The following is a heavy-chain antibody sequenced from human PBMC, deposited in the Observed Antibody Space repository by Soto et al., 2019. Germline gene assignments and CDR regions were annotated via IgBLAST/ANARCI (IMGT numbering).Heavy chain of an antibody. V-gene: IGHV4-34*01. Sequence: PSETLSLTCAVYGGSFSGYYWSWIRQPPGKGLEWIGEINHSGSTNYNPSLKSRVTISVDTSKNQFSLKLSSVTAADTAVYYCARIATVTTHYYYYYMDVWVKGTTVTVSS. CDR1: GGSFSGYY. D-gene: IGHD4-17*01. J-gene: IGHJ6*03. CDR2: INHSGST. CDR3: ARIATVTTHYYYYYMDV.